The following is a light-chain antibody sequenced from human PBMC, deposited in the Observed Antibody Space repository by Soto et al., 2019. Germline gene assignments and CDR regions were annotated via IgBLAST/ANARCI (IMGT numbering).Light chain of an antibody. Sequence: HSVLTQPASVSGSPGQSIAISCTGTSSDVGAFNYVSWYQQHPGKAPKFMIFDVSSRPSGVSDRFSGSKSGNTASLTISGLQTEDEADYYCASYTTSSTYVFGTGTKVTVL. CDR3: ASYTTSSTYV. V-gene: IGLV2-14*03. CDR2: DVS. J-gene: IGLJ1*01. CDR1: SSDVGAFNY.